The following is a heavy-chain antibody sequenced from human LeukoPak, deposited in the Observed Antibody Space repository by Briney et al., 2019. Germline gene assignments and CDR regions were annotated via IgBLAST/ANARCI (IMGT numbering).Heavy chain of an antibody. J-gene: IGHJ4*02. CDR1: GFTFTDYY. Sequence: GGSLRLSCAASGFTFTDYYMSWIRRAPGKGLEWVSYITNSGTTIYYADSVKGRFTISRDNAKNSLYLQMNSLRAEDTAVYYCARLRSAHSSSWSLDYWGQGTLVTVSS. V-gene: IGHV3-11*04. CDR2: ITNSGTTI. D-gene: IGHD6-13*01. CDR3: ARLRSAHSSSWSLDY.